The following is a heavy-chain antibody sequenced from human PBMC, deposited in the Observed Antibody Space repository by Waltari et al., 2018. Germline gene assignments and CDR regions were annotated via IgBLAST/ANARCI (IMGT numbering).Heavy chain of an antibody. J-gene: IGHJ4*02. D-gene: IGHD5-18*01. CDR1: GFTFSSYG. Sequence: SLRLSCAASGFTFSSYGMHWVRQAPGKGLEWVAFIRYDGSNKYYADSVKGRFTISRDNSKNTLYLQMNSLRAEDTAVYYCAKDRYPGYSYGLNVAVYWGQGTLVTVSS. V-gene: IGHV3-30*02. CDR2: IRYDGSNK. CDR3: AKDRYPGYSYGLNVAVY.